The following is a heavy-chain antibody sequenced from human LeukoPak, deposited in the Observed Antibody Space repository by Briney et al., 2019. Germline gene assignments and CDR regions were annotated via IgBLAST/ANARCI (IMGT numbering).Heavy chain of an antibody. CDR1: VYTLTSYG. Sequence: GASVKVSCAASVYTLTSYGINWMRQAPGQGLEWVGWISTQSDNTNYAQKDQGRLTLTTDRSTNTAYMELRSLRSDDTAVYYYARGAYGDKWGQGTMVTVSS. J-gene: IGHJ4*02. D-gene: IGHD4-17*01. CDR3: ARGAYGDK. V-gene: IGHV1-18*01. CDR2: ISTQSDNT.